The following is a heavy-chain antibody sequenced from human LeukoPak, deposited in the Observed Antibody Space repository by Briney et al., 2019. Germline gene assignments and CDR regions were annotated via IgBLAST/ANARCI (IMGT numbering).Heavy chain of an antibody. CDR1: GFTFSSHG. CDR3: AKSCRQKYSTRWVDDALDV. Sequence: PGMSLRLSCAASGFTFSSHGMHWVRQAPGKGLEWVAVIWYDGSHKYYADSVKGRFTISRDNSKNTVDLQMNSLRAEDTALYYCAKSCRQKYSTRWVDDALDVWGQGTMVTVSS. V-gene: IGHV3-33*03. D-gene: IGHD6-13*01. J-gene: IGHJ3*01. CDR2: IWYDGSHK.